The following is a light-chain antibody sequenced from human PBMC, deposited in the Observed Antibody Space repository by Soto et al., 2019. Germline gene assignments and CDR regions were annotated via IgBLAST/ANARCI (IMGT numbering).Light chain of an antibody. CDR1: SSNIGAGFD. V-gene: IGLV1-40*01. CDR2: NTN. CDR3: QSYDSSLSAVV. Sequence: QSVLTQPPSVSGAPGQRVTISCTGTSSNIGAGFDVHWYQQSPGTAPKLFFYNTNNRLSGVPDRFSGSKSGASASLAITGLQAEDEADYYCQSYDSSLSAVVFGGGTKLTVL. J-gene: IGLJ3*02.